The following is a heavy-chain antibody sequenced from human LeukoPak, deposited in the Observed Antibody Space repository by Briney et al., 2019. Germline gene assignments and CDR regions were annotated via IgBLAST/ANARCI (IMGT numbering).Heavy chain of an antibody. J-gene: IGHJ5*02. CDR2: INPNSGGT. D-gene: IGHD2-15*01. Sequence: GSVKVSCKASGYTFTGYYMHWVRQAPGQGLEWMGWINPNSGGTNYAQKFQGRVTMTRDTSISTAYMELSRLRSDDTAAYYCARQDIVVVVAANWFDPWGQGTLVTVSS. CDR1: GYTFTGYY. V-gene: IGHV1-2*02. CDR3: ARQDIVVVVAANWFDP.